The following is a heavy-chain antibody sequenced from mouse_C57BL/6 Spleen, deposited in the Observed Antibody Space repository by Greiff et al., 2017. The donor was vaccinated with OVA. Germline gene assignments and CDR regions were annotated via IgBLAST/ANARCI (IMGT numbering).Heavy chain of an antibody. CDR1: GFTFSSYG. CDR3: ASLDSSGYGFAY. CDR2: ISSGGSYT. J-gene: IGHJ3*01. Sequence: EVQGVESGGDLVKPGGSLKLSCAASGFTFSSYGMSWVRQTPDKRLEWVATISSGGSYTYYPDSVKGRFTISRDNAKNTLYLQMSSLKSEDTAMYYCASLDSSGYGFAYWGQGTLVTVSA. D-gene: IGHD3-2*02. V-gene: IGHV5-6*01.